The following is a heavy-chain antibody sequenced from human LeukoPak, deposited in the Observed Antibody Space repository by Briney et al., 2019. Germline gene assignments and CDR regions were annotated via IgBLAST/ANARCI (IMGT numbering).Heavy chain of an antibody. J-gene: IGHJ4*02. V-gene: IGHV1-3*01. CDR3: ARNVQRFFDWSYYFEY. D-gene: IGHD3-9*01. Sequence: ASMKVSCKASGYTFSAYAMHWVRQAPGQKLEWMGWVNAGNGNTKYSQKFQGRVTITRDTSASTAYMELSSLRSEDTAVYYCARNVQRFFDWSYYFEYWGQGTLVTVSS. CDR1: GYTFSAYA. CDR2: VNAGNGNT.